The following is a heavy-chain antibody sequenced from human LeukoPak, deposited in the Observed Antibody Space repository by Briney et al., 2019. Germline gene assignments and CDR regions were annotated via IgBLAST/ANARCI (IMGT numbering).Heavy chain of an antibody. V-gene: IGHV4-39*07. CDR2: IYYSGKT. CDR1: GGSISSSSYY. D-gene: IGHD3-16*01. CDR3: ARVRRLRSQGGWVVKDYYYMDV. J-gene: IGHJ6*03. Sequence: SETLSLTCTVSGGSISSSSYYWGWIRQPPGKGLEWVGSIYYSGKTDYNPSLKSRVTISVETSKNQFSLKLSSVTAADTAVYYCARVRRLRSQGGWVVKDYYYMDVWGKGTTVTVSS.